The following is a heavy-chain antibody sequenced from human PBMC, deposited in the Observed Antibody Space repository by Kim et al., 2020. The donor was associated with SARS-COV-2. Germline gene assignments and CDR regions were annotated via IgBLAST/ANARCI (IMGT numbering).Heavy chain of an antibody. J-gene: IGHJ4*02. V-gene: IGHV5-51*01. Sequence: NQSFPGQVTISADKSISTAYLQWSSLEASDTAMYYCARGGFGGYFDCLDYWGQGTLVTVSS. D-gene: IGHD3-9*01. CDR3: ARGGFGGYFDCLDY.